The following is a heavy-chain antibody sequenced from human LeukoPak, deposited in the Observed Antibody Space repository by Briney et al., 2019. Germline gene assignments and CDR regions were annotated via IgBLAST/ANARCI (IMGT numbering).Heavy chain of an antibody. J-gene: IGHJ5*02. CDR2: IYHSGST. CDR1: GGSISSSNW. Sequence: SETLSLTCTVSGGSISSSNWWSWVRQPPGKGLEWIGEIYHSGSTNYNPSLKSRVTISVDKSKNQFSLKLSSVTAADTAVYYCARVYPPWVTIFGVVTSGGWWFDPWGQGTLVTVSS. D-gene: IGHD3-3*01. V-gene: IGHV4-4*02. CDR3: ARVYPPWVTIFGVVTSGGWWFDP.